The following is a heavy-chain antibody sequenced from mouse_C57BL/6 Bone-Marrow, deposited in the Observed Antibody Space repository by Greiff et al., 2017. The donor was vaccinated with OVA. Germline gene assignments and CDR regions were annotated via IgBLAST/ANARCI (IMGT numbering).Heavy chain of an antibody. CDR3: ARGGDYYYGSSSYWYFDV. D-gene: IGHD1-1*01. CDR2: ISYDGSN. Sequence: EVKLMESGPGLVKPSQSLSLTCSVTGYSITSGYYWNWIRQFPGNKLEWMGYISYDGSNNYNPSLKNRISITRDTSKNQFFLKLNSVTTEDTATYYCARGGDYYYGSSSYWYFDVWGTGTTVTVSS. V-gene: IGHV3-6*01. CDR1: GYSITSGYY. J-gene: IGHJ1*03.